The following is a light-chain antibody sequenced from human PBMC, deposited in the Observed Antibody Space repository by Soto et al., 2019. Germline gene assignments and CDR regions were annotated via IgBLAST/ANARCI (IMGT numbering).Light chain of an antibody. V-gene: IGKV3-15*01. CDR1: QSVSTN. Sequence: EIVLTQSPATLSVSPGERATLSCRASQSVSTNLAWYKQESGQAPRLLIDGASTRATGTPARFSGSGSGTEFTLTISSLQSEDFAVYYCQQYNKWPWTFGQGTKVEIK. J-gene: IGKJ1*01. CDR2: GAS. CDR3: QQYNKWPWT.